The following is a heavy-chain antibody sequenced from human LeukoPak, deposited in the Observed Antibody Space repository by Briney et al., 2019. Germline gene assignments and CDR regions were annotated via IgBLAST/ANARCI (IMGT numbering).Heavy chain of an antibody. CDR3: ARERGKLRGDAFDI. CDR1: GGSISYYY. J-gene: IGHJ3*02. D-gene: IGHD1-26*01. Sequence: SETLSLTCTVSGGSISYYYWSWIRQPPGKGLDWIGYIHYSGSTKYSPSLKSRVTISVDTSKIQFSLKLSSVTAVDTAVYYCARERGKLRGDAFDIWGQGTMVTVSS. CDR2: IHYSGST. V-gene: IGHV4-59*01.